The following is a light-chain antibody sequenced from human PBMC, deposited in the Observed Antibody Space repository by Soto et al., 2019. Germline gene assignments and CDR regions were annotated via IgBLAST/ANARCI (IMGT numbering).Light chain of an antibody. CDR2: DAS. CDR3: QQTDNYPLT. V-gene: IGKV1-5*01. Sequence: DIQMTQSPSPLSASVGDRVTITCRASQSVRSWLAWYQQKPGRPPKFLIYDASSLESGVPSRFSGSGSGTEFTLTISNLQPDDFATYYCQQTDNYPLTFGGGTKLEI. J-gene: IGKJ4*01. CDR1: QSVRSW.